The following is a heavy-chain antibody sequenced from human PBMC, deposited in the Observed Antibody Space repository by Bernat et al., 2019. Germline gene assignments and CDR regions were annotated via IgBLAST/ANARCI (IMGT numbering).Heavy chain of an antibody. CDR3: TTVEKWELLWFGELLGVDY. Sequence: EVQLVESGGGLVKPGGSLRLSCAASGFTFSNAWMNWVRQAPGKGLGWVGRFKSKTDGGTTDYAAPVKGRFTISRDDSKNTLYLQMNSLKTEDTAVYYCTTVEKWELLWFGELLGVDYWGQGTLVTVSS. CDR2: FKSKTDGGTT. D-gene: IGHD3-10*01. V-gene: IGHV3-15*07. J-gene: IGHJ4*02. CDR1: GFTFSNAW.